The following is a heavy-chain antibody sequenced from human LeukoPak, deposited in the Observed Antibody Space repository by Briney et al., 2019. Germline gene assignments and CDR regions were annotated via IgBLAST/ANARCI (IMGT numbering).Heavy chain of an antibody. V-gene: IGHV4-4*07. CDR2: IYTSGST. CDR1: GGSISSYY. D-gene: IGHD6-13*01. J-gene: IGHJ5*02. CDR3: ARPLGIKGIAAAANWFDP. Sequence: SETLSLTCTVSGGSISSYYWSWIRQPAGKGLEWIGRIYTSGSTNYNPSLKSRVTISVDASKNQFSLKLSSVTAADTAAYYCARPLGIKGIAAAANWFDPWGQGTLVTVSS.